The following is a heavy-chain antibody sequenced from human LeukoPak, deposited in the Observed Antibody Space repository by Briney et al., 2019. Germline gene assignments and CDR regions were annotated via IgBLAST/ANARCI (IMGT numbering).Heavy chain of an antibody. CDR2: ISAYNGNT. Sequence: WRGCISAYNGNTNYAQKLQGRVTMTTDTSTSTAYMELRSLRSDDTAVYYCARVTAATGSWEFDYWGQGTLVTVSS. D-gene: IGHD6-13*01. CDR3: ARVTAATGSWEFDY. J-gene: IGHJ4*02. V-gene: IGHV1-18*01.